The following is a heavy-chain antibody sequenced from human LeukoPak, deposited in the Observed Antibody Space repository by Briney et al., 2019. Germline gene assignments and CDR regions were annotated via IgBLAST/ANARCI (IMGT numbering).Heavy chain of an antibody. J-gene: IGHJ4*02. D-gene: IGHD1-7*01. CDR1: GGTFXXXA. CDR3: ARVTGTKPH. Sequence: ASVKVSCKASGGTFXXXAISWVRQAPGXXLEWMGRIIPILGIANYAQKFQGRVTITADKSTSTAYMELSSLRSEDTAVYYCARVTGTKPHWGQGTLVTVSS. CDR2: IIPILGIA. V-gene: IGHV1-69*04.